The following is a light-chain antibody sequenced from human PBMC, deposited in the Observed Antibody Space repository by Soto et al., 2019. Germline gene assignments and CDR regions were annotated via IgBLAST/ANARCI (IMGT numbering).Light chain of an antibody. CDR2: DVT. V-gene: IGLV2-14*01. J-gene: IGLJ3*02. Sequence: QSALTQPASVSGSPGQSITISCTGTSSDVGGYNYVSWYQQHPGEAPKLMIYDVTNRPSGVSNRFSGSKSGNTAFLTISGLLAEDEADYYCSSYTSSSTWVFGGGTKLTVL. CDR3: SSYTSSSTWV. CDR1: SSDVGGYNY.